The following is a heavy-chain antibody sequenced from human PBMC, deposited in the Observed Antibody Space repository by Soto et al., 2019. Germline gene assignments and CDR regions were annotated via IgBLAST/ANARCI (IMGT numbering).Heavy chain of an antibody. Sequence: PSETLSLTCSVSGGSISSYYWSWIRQPPGKGLEWIGYIYYSGSTNYNPSLKSRVTISVDTSKNQFSLKLSSVTAADTAVYYCARGRDNFDYWGQGTLVTVSS. CDR1: GGSISSYY. J-gene: IGHJ4*02. V-gene: IGHV4-59*01. CDR3: ARGRDNFDY. CDR2: IYYSGST.